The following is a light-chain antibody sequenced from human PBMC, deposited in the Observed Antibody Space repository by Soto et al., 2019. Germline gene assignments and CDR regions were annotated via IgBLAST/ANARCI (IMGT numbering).Light chain of an antibody. CDR1: QSISDS. Sequence: DIQMTQSPSTLSASVGDRVTITCRASQSISDSLAWYQQKPGKAPKLLIYEASSLNSGVPSRFSGSRSGTEYTLTISILHPDYFANYYCQQYNGYWTFGQGTKVEIK. CDR3: QQYNGYWT. J-gene: IGKJ1*01. CDR2: EAS. V-gene: IGKV1-5*03.